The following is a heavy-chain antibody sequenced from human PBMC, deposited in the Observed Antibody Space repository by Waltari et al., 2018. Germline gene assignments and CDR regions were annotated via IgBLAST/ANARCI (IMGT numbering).Heavy chain of an antibody. D-gene: IGHD2-21*01. CDR2: INPNSGVT. J-gene: IGHJ5*02. CDR3: ARGSFLWTKFDL. CDR1: RYSFPGYY. V-gene: IGHV1-2*02. Sequence: QVHLVQSGAEVKKPGASVKASCQASRYSFPGYYLHWVRQAPGQGPEWMGWINPNSGVTNFAQKFQDRVTMTRDTSISTAYMELSSLRSDDTAIYFCARGSFLWTKFDLWGHGTLVSVSP.